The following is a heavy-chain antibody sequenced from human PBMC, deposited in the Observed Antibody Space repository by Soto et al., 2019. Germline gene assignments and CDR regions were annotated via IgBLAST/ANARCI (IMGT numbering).Heavy chain of an antibody. Sequence: QVQLVESGGGVVQPGRSLRLSCAASGFIFNTYDMHWVRQAPGKGLEWVAVISYDGSNKYYADSVKGRLTISRDNSKKMXYXXMNSLRPEDKAVYYCAKGQHCSSTSCYFYYYGMDVWGQGTKVAVSS. CDR3: AKGQHCSSTSCYFYYYGMDV. J-gene: IGHJ6*02. CDR2: ISYDGSNK. CDR1: GFIFNTYD. V-gene: IGHV3-30*18. D-gene: IGHD2-2*01.